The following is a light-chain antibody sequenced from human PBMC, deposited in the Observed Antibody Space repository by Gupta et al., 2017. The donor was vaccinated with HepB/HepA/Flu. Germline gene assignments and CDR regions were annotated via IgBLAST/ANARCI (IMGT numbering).Light chain of an antibody. J-gene: IGKJ1*01. Sequence: DIVMTQSPDSLAVSLGERATINCKSSQRILYSSNNKNYLAWYQQKPGQSPKLLIYWASTRESGVPDRFSGSGSGTDFTLTITSLQADDVAVYYCQQDYNTPRTFGQGTKVEIK. CDR1: QRILYSSNNKNY. V-gene: IGKV4-1*01. CDR3: QQDYNTPRT. CDR2: WAS.